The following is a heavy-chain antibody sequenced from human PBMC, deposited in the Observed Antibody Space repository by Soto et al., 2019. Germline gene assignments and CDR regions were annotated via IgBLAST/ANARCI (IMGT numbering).Heavy chain of an antibody. CDR3: VRDVAFDYVN. CDR2: IKQDESEK. Sequence: EVQLVESGGGLVQPGGSLRISCTVSGFSFSSYWMSWVRQAPGKGLEWVASIKQDESEKYYVDSVKGRFTISRDNADDSLFLQMNSLSADDTGVYFCVRDVAFDYVNWGQGTLVTVSS. D-gene: IGHD3-16*01. V-gene: IGHV3-7*01. J-gene: IGHJ4*02. CDR1: GFSFSSYW.